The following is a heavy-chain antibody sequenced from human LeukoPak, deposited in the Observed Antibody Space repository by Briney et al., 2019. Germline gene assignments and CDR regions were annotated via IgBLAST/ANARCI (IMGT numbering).Heavy chain of an antibody. CDR1: GFTFSNVW. CDR3: TTVANGGDFDY. V-gene: IGHV3-15*01. CDR2: IKSKTDGGTT. Sequence: GGSLRLSCAASGFTFSNVWMSWVRQAPGKGLEWVGRIKSKTDGGTTDYAAPVKGRFTISRDDSKNTLYLQINSLETEDTAVYYCTTVANGGDFDYWGQGTLVTVSS. J-gene: IGHJ4*02. D-gene: IGHD3-16*01.